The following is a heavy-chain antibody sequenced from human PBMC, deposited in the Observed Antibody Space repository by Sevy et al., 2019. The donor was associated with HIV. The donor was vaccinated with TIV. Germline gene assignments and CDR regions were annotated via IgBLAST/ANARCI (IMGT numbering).Heavy chain of an antibody. CDR1: GFSVSSYY. V-gene: IGHV3-53*01. CDR2: IYDVSST. Sequence: GGSLRLSCAASGFSVSSYYMSWVRQAPGKGLEWVSLIYDVSSTYFADSVRGRFTISRDSSKNTLYLQMNSLGADDTADYYCAKESGYSTSPGAFDIWGQGTMVTVSS. CDR3: AKESGYSTSPGAFDI. D-gene: IGHD6-6*01. J-gene: IGHJ3*02.